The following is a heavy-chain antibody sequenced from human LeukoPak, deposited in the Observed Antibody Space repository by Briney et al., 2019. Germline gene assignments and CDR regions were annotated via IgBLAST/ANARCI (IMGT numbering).Heavy chain of an antibody. CDR1: GGSISSGGYY. CDR3: ARFVAAATCYFDN. Sequence: PSQTLSLTCTVSGGSISSGGYYWRWIRQPPGKGLEWIGYIYHSGSTYYNPSLKSRVTISVDRSKNQFSLKLSSVTAADTAVYYCARFVAAATCYFDNWGQGILVAVSS. CDR2: IYHSGST. J-gene: IGHJ4*02. D-gene: IGHD2-15*01. V-gene: IGHV4-30-2*01.